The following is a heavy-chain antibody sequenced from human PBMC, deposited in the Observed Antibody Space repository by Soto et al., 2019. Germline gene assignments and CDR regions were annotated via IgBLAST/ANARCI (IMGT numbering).Heavy chain of an antibody. Sequence: SETLSLTCTVSGGSISSYYWSWIRQPPGKGLEWIGYIYYSGSTNYNPSLKSRVTISVDTSKNQFSLKLSSVTAADTAVYYCARHSVYGGYYFDYWGQGTLVTVS. D-gene: IGHD4-17*01. CDR3: ARHSVYGGYYFDY. J-gene: IGHJ4*02. CDR1: GGSISSYY. V-gene: IGHV4-59*08. CDR2: IYYSGST.